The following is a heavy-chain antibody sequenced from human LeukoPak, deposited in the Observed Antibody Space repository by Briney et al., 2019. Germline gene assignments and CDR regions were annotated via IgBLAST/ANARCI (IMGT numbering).Heavy chain of an antibody. J-gene: IGHJ4*02. CDR3: AKDPGRGYGDYWGPFHFDY. V-gene: IGHV3-30*04. CDR2: ISYDGSNK. CDR1: GFTFSSCA. D-gene: IGHD4-17*01. Sequence: PGGSLRLSCAASGFTFSSCAMHWVRQAPGKGLEWVAVISYDGSNKYYADSVKGRFTISRDNSKNTLYLQMNSLRAEDTAVYYCAKDPGRGYGDYWGPFHFDYWGQGTLVTVSS.